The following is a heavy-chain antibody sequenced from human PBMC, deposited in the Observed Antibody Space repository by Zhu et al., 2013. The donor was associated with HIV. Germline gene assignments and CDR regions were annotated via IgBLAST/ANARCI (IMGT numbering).Heavy chain of an antibody. J-gene: IGHJ5*02. CDR2: ISAYNGNT. Sequence: WQRQAPGQGLEWMGWISAYNGNTNYAQKLQGRVTMTTDTSTSTAYMELRSLRSDDTAVYYCARDPYCSSTSCGSNNWFDPWGQGTLGXRLL. CDR3: ARDPYCSSTSCGSNNWFDP. V-gene: IGHV1-18*01. D-gene: IGHD2-2*01.